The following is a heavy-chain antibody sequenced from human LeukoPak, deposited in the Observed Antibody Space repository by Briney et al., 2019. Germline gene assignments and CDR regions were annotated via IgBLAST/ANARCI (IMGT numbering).Heavy chain of an antibody. V-gene: IGHV3-23*01. J-gene: IGHJ5*02. CDR1: GFTFSSYG. Sequence: QSGGSLRLSCAASGFTFSSYGMSWVRQAPGKGLEWVSAISGSGGSTYYADSVKGRFTISRDNSKNTLYLQMNSLRAEDTAVYYCAKVSLVRDNWFDPWGQGTLVTVSS. D-gene: IGHD3-10*01. CDR3: AKVSLVRDNWFDP. CDR2: ISGSGGST.